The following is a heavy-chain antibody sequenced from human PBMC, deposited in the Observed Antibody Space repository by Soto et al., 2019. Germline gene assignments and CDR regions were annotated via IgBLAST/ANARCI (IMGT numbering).Heavy chain of an antibody. D-gene: IGHD3-22*01. CDR3: AKGRSSMIVVVMDY. CDR1: GVNFDDSA. CDR2: ITWNSGHI. V-gene: IGHV3-9*03. J-gene: IGHJ4*02. Sequence: ALGLCCVASGVNFDDSAMNGVRQVPGKGLECVSGITWNSGHILYADSVKGRFTISRDNAKKSLYLELNSLRPEDMALYYCAKGRSSMIVVVMDYWGQGPTVTVS.